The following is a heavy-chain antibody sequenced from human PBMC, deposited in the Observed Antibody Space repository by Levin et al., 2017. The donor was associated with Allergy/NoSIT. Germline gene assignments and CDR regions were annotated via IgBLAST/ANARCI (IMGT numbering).Heavy chain of an antibody. J-gene: IGHJ6*02. V-gene: IGHV4-34*01. Sequence: SQTLSLTCAVYGGSFSGYYWSWIRQPPGKGLEWIGEINHSGSTNYNPSLKSRVTISVDTSKNQFSLKLSSVTAADTAVYYCARGLGGLSDSSSSEYYYYYGMDVWGQGTTVTVSS. CDR1: GGSFSGYY. CDR2: INHSGST. CDR3: ARGLGGLSDSSSSEYYYYYGMDV. D-gene: IGHD6-6*01.